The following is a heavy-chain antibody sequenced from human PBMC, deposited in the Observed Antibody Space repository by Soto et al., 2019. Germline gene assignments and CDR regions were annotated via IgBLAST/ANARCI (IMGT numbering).Heavy chain of an antibody. CDR3: AKDIGIVGATRQANDYYCMHV. J-gene: IGHJ6*02. CDR1: GFTFSSYG. CDR2: ISYDGSNK. D-gene: IGHD1-26*01. V-gene: IGHV3-30*18. Sequence: QVQLVESGGGVVQPGRSLRLSCAASGFTFSSYGMHWVRQAPGKGLEWVSVISYDGSNKYYADSVKGRFTISRNNSKDRRYLQMSSLRAEDTAEYYCAKDIGIVGATRQANDYYCMHVWGQGTTVTVAS.